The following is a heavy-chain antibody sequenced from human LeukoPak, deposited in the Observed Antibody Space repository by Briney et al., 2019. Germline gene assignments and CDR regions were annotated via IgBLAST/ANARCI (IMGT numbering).Heavy chain of an antibody. CDR3: ARAVGSRHIVVVTAIPAYFDY. CDR2: NNHSGST. J-gene: IGHJ4*02. D-gene: IGHD2-21*02. V-gene: IGHV4-34*01. CDR1: GGSFSGYY. Sequence: SETLSLTCAVYGGSFSGYYWSWIRQPPGKGLEWFGENNHSGSTNYNPSLKSRVTISVDTSKNQFSLKLSSVTAADTAVYYCARAVGSRHIVVVTAIPAYFDYWGQGTLVTVSS.